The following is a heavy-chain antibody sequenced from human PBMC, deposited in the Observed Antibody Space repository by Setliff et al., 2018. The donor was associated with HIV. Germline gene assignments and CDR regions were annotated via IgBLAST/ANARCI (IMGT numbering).Heavy chain of an antibody. CDR1: GGTLRSYG. Sequence: GASVKVSCKASGGTLRSYGMTWVRQAPGQGLEWMGTVIPVRDMANYAEKFQGRVTITADRSTSTSYMELRSLRSDDTAVYYCAARGVAGSAPFDCWGQGTLVTVSS. V-gene: IGHV1-69*04. CDR2: VIPVRDMA. J-gene: IGHJ4*02. CDR3: AARGVAGSAPFDC. D-gene: IGHD6-19*01.